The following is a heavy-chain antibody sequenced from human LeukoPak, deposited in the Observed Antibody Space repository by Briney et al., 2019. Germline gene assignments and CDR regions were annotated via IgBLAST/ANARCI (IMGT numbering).Heavy chain of an antibody. D-gene: IGHD6-13*01. Sequence: KTSETPSLTCSVSGASIRDYYWGWIRQPPGKGLECIGHIFYSRVTNYNPSLKSRVTISLDTSKSQVSLKLTSLTAADTALYYCARRQQLADGGHAFDIWGQGTMVTVSS. V-gene: IGHV4-59*01. CDR3: ARRQQLADGGHAFDI. J-gene: IGHJ3*02. CDR2: IFYSRVT. CDR1: GASIRDYY.